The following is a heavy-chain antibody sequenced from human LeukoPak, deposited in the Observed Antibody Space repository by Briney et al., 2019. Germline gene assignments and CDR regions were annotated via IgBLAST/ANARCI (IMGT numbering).Heavy chain of an antibody. V-gene: IGHV3-30*18. J-gene: IGHJ4*02. CDR3: AKERRQSGSYSFDY. D-gene: IGHD1-26*01. CDR1: GFTFSSYG. Sequence: GGSLRLSCAASGFTFSSYGMHWVRQAPGKGLEWVAVISYDGNNKYYADSVKGRFTISRDNSKNTLYLQMNSLRAEDTAVYYCAKERRQSGSYSFDYWGQGTLVTVSS. CDR2: ISYDGNNK.